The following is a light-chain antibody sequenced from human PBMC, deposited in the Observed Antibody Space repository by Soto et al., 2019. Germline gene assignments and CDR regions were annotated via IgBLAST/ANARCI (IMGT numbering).Light chain of an antibody. J-gene: IGLJ2*01. Sequence: QSALTQPPSASGSPGQSVTISCAGSSSDVGDYDYVSWYQQHPGKAPKLMIYEVTKRPSGVPDRFSGSKSGNTASLTVSGLQAEDEAAYYCSSYAGGNNLVFGGGTQLTVL. CDR2: EVT. CDR3: SSYAGGNNLV. CDR1: SSDVGDYDY. V-gene: IGLV2-8*01.